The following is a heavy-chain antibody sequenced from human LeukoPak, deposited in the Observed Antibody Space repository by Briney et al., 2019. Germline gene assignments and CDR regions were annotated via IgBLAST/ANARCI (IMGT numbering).Heavy chain of an antibody. CDR2: IYYSGST. D-gene: IGHD4-17*01. CDR3: ARRTTVTTRGYGEYYFDY. Sequence: SETLSLTCTVSGGSISSGGYYWSWIRQHPGKGLEWIGYIYYSGSTYYNPSLKSRVTISVDTSKNQFSLKLSSVTAADTAVYYCARRTTVTTRGYGEYYFDYWGQGTLVTVSS. V-gene: IGHV4-31*03. CDR1: GGSISSGGYY. J-gene: IGHJ4*02.